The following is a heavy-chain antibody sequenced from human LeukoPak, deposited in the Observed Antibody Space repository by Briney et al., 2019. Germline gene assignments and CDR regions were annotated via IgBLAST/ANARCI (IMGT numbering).Heavy chain of an antibody. J-gene: IGHJ4*02. Sequence: GGSLRLSCAASGFNFRTYVMKWVRQAPGKGLEWVSSIGASSSFMYYADSVRGRFTISRDNARNSLYLQMNSLRAVDAAVYYCSREYVSAWKPTIDNWGQGTL. D-gene: IGHD3-10*02. CDR1: GFNFRTYV. CDR2: IGASSSFM. V-gene: IGHV3-21*01. CDR3: SREYVSAWKPTIDN.